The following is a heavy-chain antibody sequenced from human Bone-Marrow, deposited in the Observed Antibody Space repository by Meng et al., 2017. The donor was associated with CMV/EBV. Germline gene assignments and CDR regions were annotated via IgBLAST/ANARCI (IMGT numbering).Heavy chain of an antibody. CDR3: ARGTETLWRTRGAFDI. J-gene: IGHJ3*02. V-gene: IGHV3-13*03. CDR2: IGTAGDT. CDR1: GFTFSSYD. Sequence: GGSLRLSCAACGFTFSSYDMHWVRQAAGKGLEWVSAIGTAGDTYYPGSVKGQFTISRDNSKNTLYLQMNSLRAEDTAVYYCARGTETLWRTRGAFDIWGQGTMVTVSS. D-gene: IGHD3-10*01.